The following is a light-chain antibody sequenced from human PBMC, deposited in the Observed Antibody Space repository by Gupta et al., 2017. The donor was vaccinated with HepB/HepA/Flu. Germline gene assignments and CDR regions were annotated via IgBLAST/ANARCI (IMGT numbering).Light chain of an antibody. J-gene: IGKJ1*01. CDR1: QSVSSN. V-gene: IGKV3-15*01. Sequence: EIVMTQSPATLSVSPGERATLSCRASQSVSSNLAWYQQKPGQASRLLISGASTRATGVPARFSGSGSGTEFTLTISSLQSEDFAVYYCQQYNNWPLAFGQGTKVEIK. CDR3: QQYNNWPLA. CDR2: GAS.